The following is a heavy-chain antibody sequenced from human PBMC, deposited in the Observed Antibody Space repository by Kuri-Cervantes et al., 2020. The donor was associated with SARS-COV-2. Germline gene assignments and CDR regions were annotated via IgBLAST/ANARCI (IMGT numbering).Heavy chain of an antibody. CDR3: ARLEWRYDY. D-gene: IGHD5-12*01. V-gene: IGHV4-39*01. Sequence: GSLRLSCTVPGGSIGSSHYWGWIRQPPGKGLELIGSIRNGGSTYFNPSLKSRISISVDTCKNHVSLRLTSVTAADTAVYFCARLEWRYDYWGQGTLVTVSS. CDR1: GGSIGSSHY. J-gene: IGHJ4*02. CDR2: IRNGGST.